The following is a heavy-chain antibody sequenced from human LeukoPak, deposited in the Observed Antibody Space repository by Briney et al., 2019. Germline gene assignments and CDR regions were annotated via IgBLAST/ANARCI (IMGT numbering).Heavy chain of an antibody. Sequence: SETLSLTCTVSGYSISSGYYWGWIRQPPGKGLEWIGSIYHSGSTYYNPSLKSRVTISVDTSKNQFSLKLSSVTAADTAVYYCARFSPRAMGNYLDFWGQGTLVTVSS. CDR2: IYHSGST. CDR1: GYSISSGYY. J-gene: IGHJ4*02. D-gene: IGHD7-27*01. V-gene: IGHV4-38-2*02. CDR3: ARFSPRAMGNYLDF.